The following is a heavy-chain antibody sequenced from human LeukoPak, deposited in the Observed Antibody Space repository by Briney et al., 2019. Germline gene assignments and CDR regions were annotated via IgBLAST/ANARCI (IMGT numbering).Heavy chain of an antibody. V-gene: IGHV3-9*01. J-gene: IGHJ4*02. D-gene: IGHD6-6*01. Sequence: PGGSLRLSCAASGFTFDDYAMHWVRHAPGKGLEWVSGISWNSGSIGYADSVKGRFTISRDNAKNSLYLQMNSLRAEDTALYYCARVGREYSSSSPPDYWGQGTLVTVSS. CDR2: ISWNSGSI. CDR1: GFTFDDYA. CDR3: ARVGREYSSSSPPDY.